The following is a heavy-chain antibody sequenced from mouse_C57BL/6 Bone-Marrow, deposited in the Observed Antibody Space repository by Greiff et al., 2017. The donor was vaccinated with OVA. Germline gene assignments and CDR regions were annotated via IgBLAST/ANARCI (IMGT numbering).Heavy chain of an antibody. V-gene: IGHV5-4*01. Sequence: EVKVVESGGGLVKPGGSLKLSCAASGFTFSSYAMSWVRQTPEKRLEWVATISDGGSYTYYPDNVKGRFTISRDNAKNNLYLQMSHLKSEDTAMYYCAREEITRYFDVWGTGTTVTVSS. CDR2: ISDGGSYT. CDR3: AREEITRYFDV. D-gene: IGHD1-1*01. J-gene: IGHJ1*03. CDR1: GFTFSSYA.